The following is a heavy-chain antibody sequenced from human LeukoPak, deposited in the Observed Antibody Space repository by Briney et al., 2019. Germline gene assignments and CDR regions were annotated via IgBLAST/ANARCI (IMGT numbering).Heavy chain of an antibody. V-gene: IGHV1-8*03. J-gene: IGHJ4*02. CDR1: GYTFTSYD. Sequence: GASVKVSCKASGYTFTSYDINWVRQATGQGLEWMGWMNPNSGNTGYAQKFQGRVTFTRDTSIRTAYMELSSLTSDDTAVYYCAKVYGFCRGSECSRQPLPLGYWGQGTLVTVSS. CDR2: MNPNSGNT. D-gene: IGHD2-15*01. CDR3: AKVYGFCRGSECSRQPLPLGY.